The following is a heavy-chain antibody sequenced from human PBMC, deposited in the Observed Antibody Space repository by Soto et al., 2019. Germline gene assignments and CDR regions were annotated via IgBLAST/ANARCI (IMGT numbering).Heavy chain of an antibody. CDR1: GGSISSGGYY. J-gene: IGHJ6*02. CDR2: IYYSGST. CDR3: ASTYPLGLEWLKRWGYYYYGMDV. Sequence: SETLSLTCTVSGGSISSGGYYWSWIRQHPGKGLEWIGYIYYSGSTYYNPSLKSRVTISVDTSKDQFSLKLSSVTAADTAVYYCASTYPLGLEWLKRWGYYYYGMDVLGQGTTVTVSS. D-gene: IGHD3-3*01. V-gene: IGHV4-31*03.